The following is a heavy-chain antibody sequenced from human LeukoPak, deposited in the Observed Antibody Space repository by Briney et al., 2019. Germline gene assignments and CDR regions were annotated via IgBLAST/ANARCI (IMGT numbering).Heavy chain of an antibody. CDR2: ISYDGSNK. CDR3: AKDYGSGNRGAFDI. J-gene: IGHJ3*02. D-gene: IGHD3-10*01. CDR1: GFTFSSYG. Sequence: GGSLRLSCAASGFTFSSYGMHWVRQAPGKGLEWVAVISYDGSNKYYADSVKGRFTISRDNAKNSLYLQMNSLRAEDTALYYCAKDYGSGNRGAFDIWGRGTMVTVSS. V-gene: IGHV3-30*18.